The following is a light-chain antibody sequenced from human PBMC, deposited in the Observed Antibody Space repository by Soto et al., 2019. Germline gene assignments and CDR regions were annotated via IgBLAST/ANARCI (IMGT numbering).Light chain of an antibody. J-gene: IGLJ2*01. CDR3: QAWVTGIGV. CDR1: SGHSRNA. CDR2: INSDGSH. V-gene: IGLV4-69*01. Sequence: QLVLTQSPSASASLGASVKLTCTLSSGHSRNAIAWHQQQPEKGPRYLMKINSDGSHIKGDEIPDRFSGSSSGAERYLTISGLQSEEEADYYCQAWVTGIGVFGGGTKLTVL.